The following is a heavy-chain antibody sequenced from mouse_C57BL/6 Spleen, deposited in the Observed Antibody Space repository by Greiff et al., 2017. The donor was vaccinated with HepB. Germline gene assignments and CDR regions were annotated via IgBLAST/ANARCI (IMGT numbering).Heavy chain of an antibody. V-gene: IGHV1-7*01. Sequence: QVQLKESGAELAKPGASVKLSCKASGYTFTSYWMHWVKQRPGQGLEWIGYINPSSGYTKYKQKFKDKATLTADKSYSTAYMHLSNLTYEDSAVYYCARSAYYSNYEDYWGQGTTLTVSS. J-gene: IGHJ2*01. CDR2: INPSSGYT. CDR1: GYTFTSYW. D-gene: IGHD2-5*01. CDR3: ARSAYYSNYEDY.